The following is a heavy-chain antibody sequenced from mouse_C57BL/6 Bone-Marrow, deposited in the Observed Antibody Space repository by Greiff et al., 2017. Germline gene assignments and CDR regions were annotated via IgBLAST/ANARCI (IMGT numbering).Heavy chain of an antibody. J-gene: IGHJ2*01. Sequence: QVQLKESGPELVKPGASVKLSCKASGYAFSSSWMNWVKQRPGKGLEWIGRIYPGDGDTTYNGKFKGKATLTADKSSSTAYMQLSSLTSEDSAVYFCARGTVVAADDYWGQGTTLTVSS. D-gene: IGHD1-1*01. CDR1: GYAFSSSW. V-gene: IGHV1-82*01. CDR2: IYPGDGDT. CDR3: ARGTVVAADDY.